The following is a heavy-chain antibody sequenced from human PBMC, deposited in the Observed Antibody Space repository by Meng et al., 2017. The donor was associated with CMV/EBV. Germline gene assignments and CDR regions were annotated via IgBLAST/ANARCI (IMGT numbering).Heavy chain of an antibody. CDR3: AREPLGNYIYYYYGMDV. V-gene: IGHV3-11*04. J-gene: IGHJ6*02. Sequence: GESLKISCAASGFTFSDYYISWIRQAPGKGLEWVSYISSSGSTIYYADSVKGRFTISRDNAKNSLYLQMNSLRAEDTAVYYCAREPLGNYIYYYYGMDVWGQGTTVTVSS. CDR2: ISSSGSTI. CDR1: GFTFSDYY. D-gene: IGHD4-11*01.